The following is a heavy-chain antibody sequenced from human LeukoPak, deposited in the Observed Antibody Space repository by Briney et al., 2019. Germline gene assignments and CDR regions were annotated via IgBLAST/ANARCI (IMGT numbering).Heavy chain of an antibody. D-gene: IGHD3-10*01. CDR3: ARDYYGSGSSYFDY. CDR1: GYTFTSYG. J-gene: IGHJ4*02. CDR2: ISAYNGNT. Sequence: GASVKVSCKASGYTFTSYGISWVRQAPGQGLEWMGWISAYNGNTNYAQKLQGRVTMTTDTSTSTAYMELRSLRSDDTAVYYCARDYYGSGSSYFDYWGQGTLVTVSS. V-gene: IGHV1-18*01.